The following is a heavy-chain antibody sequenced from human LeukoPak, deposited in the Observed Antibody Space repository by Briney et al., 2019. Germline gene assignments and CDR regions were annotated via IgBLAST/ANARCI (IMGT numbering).Heavy chain of an antibody. Sequence: ASVKVSCKSSGYTFTSYGISWVRQAPGQGLEWMGWISAYNGNTNYAQKLQGRVTMTTDTSTSTAYMELRSLRSDDTAVYYCARPYYDSSAPPYDYWGQGTLVTVSS. V-gene: IGHV1-18*01. J-gene: IGHJ4*02. CDR1: GYTFTSYG. CDR2: ISAYNGNT. D-gene: IGHD3-22*01. CDR3: ARPYYDSSAPPYDY.